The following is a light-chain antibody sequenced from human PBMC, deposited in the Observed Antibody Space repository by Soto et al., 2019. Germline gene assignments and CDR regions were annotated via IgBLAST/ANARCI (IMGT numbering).Light chain of an antibody. J-gene: IGKJ4*01. CDR1: QGISSR. CDR3: QLANSFPFT. V-gene: IGKV1-12*01. CDR2: AAS. Sequence: DIPMTQSPSSVSASVGDRVTITCRASQGISSRLDWYQQKPGKAPNLLIYAASNLQSGVPSRFNRRGSETDFPLTIGSLQPEDFATFYCQLANSFPFTFGGGTKVEIK.